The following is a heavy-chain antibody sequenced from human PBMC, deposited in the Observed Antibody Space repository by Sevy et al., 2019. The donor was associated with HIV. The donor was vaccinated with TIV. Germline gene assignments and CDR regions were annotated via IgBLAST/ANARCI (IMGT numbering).Heavy chain of an antibody. CDR2: ISSSGSTI. CDR1: GFTFSDYY. CDR3: ARDKVDIVIMVNYYGMDV. J-gene: IGHJ6*02. Sequence: GGSLRLSCAASGFTFSDYYISWIRQAPGKGLEWVAYISSSGSTIYYADSVKGRFTISRDNAKNSLYLQMNSLRAEDTAVYYCARDKVDIVIMVNYYGMDVWGQGTTVTVSS. V-gene: IGHV3-11*01. D-gene: IGHD2-8*01.